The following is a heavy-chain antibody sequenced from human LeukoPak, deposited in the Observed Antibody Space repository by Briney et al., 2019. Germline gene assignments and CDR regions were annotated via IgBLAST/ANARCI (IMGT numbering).Heavy chain of an antibody. V-gene: IGHV3-23*01. Sequence: PGGSLRLSCAASGFTFSTYGMSWVRQAPGKGLEWVSGISGSGGSTYYADSVKGRFTISRDNSKNTLYLQMNSLRAEDTAVYYCARDGRYYGSGIDYWGQGTLVTVSS. CDR3: ARDGRYYGSGIDY. D-gene: IGHD3-10*01. J-gene: IGHJ4*02. CDR1: GFTFSTYG. CDR2: ISGSGGST.